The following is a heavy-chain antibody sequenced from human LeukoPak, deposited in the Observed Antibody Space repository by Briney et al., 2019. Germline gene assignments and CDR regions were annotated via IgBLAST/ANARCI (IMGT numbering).Heavy chain of an antibody. D-gene: IGHD4-23*01. CDR2: ISAGGSNS. Sequence: PGGSLRLSCAAAGFTFSSYSMTWVRQAPGKGLEWVSSISAGGSNSYYPDSLRGRITITRDNVKNSLFLQMDSLRAEDTAVYYCARPTMLTPRDAFDIWGQGTMVTVSS. V-gene: IGHV3-21*04. CDR1: GFTFSSYS. J-gene: IGHJ3*02. CDR3: ARPTMLTPRDAFDI.